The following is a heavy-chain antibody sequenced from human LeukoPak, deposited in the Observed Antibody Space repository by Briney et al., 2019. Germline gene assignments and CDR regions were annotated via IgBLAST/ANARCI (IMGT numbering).Heavy chain of an antibody. V-gene: IGHV5-51*01. D-gene: IGHD2-15*01. CDR2: IYPGDSDT. Sequence: GESLKISCKGSGYSFTSYWIAWVRQMPGKGLEWMGIIYPGDSDTRYSPSFQGQVTISADKSINTAYLQWISLKASDTAMYYCARLSIGYCSGGNCYGGSWGQGTLVTVSS. CDR3: ARLSIGYCSGGNCYGGS. J-gene: IGHJ5*02. CDR1: GYSFTSYW.